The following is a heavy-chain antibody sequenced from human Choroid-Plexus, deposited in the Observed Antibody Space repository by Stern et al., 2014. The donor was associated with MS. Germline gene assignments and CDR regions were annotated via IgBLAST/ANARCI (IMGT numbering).Heavy chain of an antibody. CDR2: ISYDGSDK. J-gene: IGHJ4*02. V-gene: IGHV3-30*18. D-gene: IGHD2-15*01. CDR1: GFTFSNFG. Sequence: VQLVESGGGVAQPGRPLILSCAASGFTFSNFGMHWVRQAPGKGLEWVALISYDGSDKYYADSVKGRFTIFRDNSKNTLYMHRSSLRAEDPAVYYCAKDRQWSTYFFDYWGQGSLVTVSP. CDR3: AKDRQWSTYFFDY.